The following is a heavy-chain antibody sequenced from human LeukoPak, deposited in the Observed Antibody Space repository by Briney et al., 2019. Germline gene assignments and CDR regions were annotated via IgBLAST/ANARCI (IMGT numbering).Heavy chain of an antibody. J-gene: IGHJ4*02. CDR1: GFTFSNYA. D-gene: IGHD2-15*01. CDR2: IGAGGGST. CDR3: AKAYCSGGSCYVRGFDY. Sequence: PGGSLRLSCAASGFTFSNYAMGWVRQAPGKGLEWVSTIGAGGGSTYYADSVKGRFTISSDKSTNTLYLLMNSLSAEDTAVYYCAKAYCSGGSCYVRGFDYWGQGTLVTVSS. V-gene: IGHV3-23*01.